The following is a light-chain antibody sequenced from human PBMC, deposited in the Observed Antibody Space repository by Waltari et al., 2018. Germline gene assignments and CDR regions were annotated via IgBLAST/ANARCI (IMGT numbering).Light chain of an antibody. CDR3: XQYHXXXX. CDR2: KAS. J-gene: IGKJ2*01. Sequence: DIQMTQSPSTLSVSVGDRVTISCRASQSISVWLAWYQQKPGKAPKLLIYKASILESGVPSXXXGSGXGTEXTLTISXXLXDDFATYYXXQYHXXXXXGQGTKLEIK. CDR1: QSISVW. V-gene: IGKV1-5*03.